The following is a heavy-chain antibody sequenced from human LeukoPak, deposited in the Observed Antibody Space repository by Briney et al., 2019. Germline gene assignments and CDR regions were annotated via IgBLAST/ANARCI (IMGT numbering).Heavy chain of an antibody. CDR1: GGSFSGYY. CDR3: ARRLGRPNTDIDY. V-gene: IGHV4-34*01. D-gene: IGHD3-16*01. J-gene: IGHJ4*02. CDR2: VYHSGST. Sequence: SETLSLTCAVYGGSFSGYYWSWIRQPPGQGLGWIGSVYHSGSTYYNPSLKSRVTISVDTSKNQFSLRLSSVTAADTAVYYCARRLGRPNTDIDYWGQGTLVTVSS.